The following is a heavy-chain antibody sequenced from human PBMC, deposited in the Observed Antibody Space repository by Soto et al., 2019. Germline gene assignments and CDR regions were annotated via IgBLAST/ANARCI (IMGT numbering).Heavy chain of an antibody. Sequence: ASVKVSCKTTGYIFSRYDISWVRQAPGQGLEWVGWISGYNGKTNYAQKFQDRVIMTTDTSTNTLYLQMNSLRAEDTSVYYCAREYSLAVVAPGYWGQGILVTVSS. D-gene: IGHD3-22*01. CDR3: AREYSLAVVAPGY. V-gene: IGHV1-18*01. J-gene: IGHJ4*02. CDR1: GYIFSRYD. CDR2: ISGYNGKT.